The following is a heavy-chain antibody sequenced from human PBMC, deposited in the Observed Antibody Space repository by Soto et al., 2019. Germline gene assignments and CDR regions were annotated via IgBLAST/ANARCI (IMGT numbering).Heavy chain of an antibody. Sequence: GASVKVSCTASGGTFNSYAISWVRKAPGQGLEWMGWISAYNGTTNYAQKLQGRVTMTTDTSTSTAYMELRSLRSDDTAVYYCARYEFVDIVATDAFDIWGQGTMVTVSS. D-gene: IGHD5-12*01. J-gene: IGHJ3*02. CDR1: GGTFNSYA. CDR2: ISAYNGTT. CDR3: ARYEFVDIVATDAFDI. V-gene: IGHV1-18*01.